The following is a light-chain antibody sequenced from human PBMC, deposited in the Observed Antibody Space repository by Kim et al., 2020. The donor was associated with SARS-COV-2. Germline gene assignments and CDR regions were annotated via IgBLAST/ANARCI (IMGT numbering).Light chain of an antibody. CDR2: GAS. J-gene: IGKJ1*01. Sequence: DTQMTQSPSSVSASVGDRVTITCRSSQGISTWLVWYQQKPGKAPKLLIYGASTLQSGVPARFSGSGFGTDLTLTINNLQPEDAATYYCQRDTDLRTFGQGTKVDIK. V-gene: IGKV1D-12*01. CDR3: QRDTDLRT. CDR1: QGISTW.